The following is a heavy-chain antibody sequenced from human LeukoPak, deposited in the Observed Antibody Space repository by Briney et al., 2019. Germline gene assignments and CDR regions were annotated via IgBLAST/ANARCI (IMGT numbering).Heavy chain of an antibody. D-gene: IGHD3-22*01. CDR1: GGSFSGYY. CDR2: INHSGST. J-gene: IGHJ4*02. CDR3: AREGPEYYYDSSSLWDY. Sequence: PSETLSLTCAVYGGSFSGYYWSWIRQPPGKGLEWIGEINHSGSTNHNPSLKSRVTISVDTSKNQFSLKLSSVTAADTAVYYCAREGPEYYYDSSSLWDYWGQGTLVTVSS. V-gene: IGHV4-34*01.